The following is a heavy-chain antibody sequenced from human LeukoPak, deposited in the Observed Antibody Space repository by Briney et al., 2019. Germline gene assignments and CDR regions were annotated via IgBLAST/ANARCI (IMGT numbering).Heavy chain of an antibody. CDR2: ISAYNGNT. Sequence: GASVKVSCKASGYTFTSYGISWVRQAPRQGLEWMGWISAYNGNTNYAQKLQGRVTMTTDASTSTAYMELRSLRSDDTAVYYCARDLGYSSSNYYMDVWGKGTTVTVSS. CDR3: ARDLGYSSSNYYMDV. J-gene: IGHJ6*03. D-gene: IGHD6-13*01. V-gene: IGHV1-18*01. CDR1: GYTFTSYG.